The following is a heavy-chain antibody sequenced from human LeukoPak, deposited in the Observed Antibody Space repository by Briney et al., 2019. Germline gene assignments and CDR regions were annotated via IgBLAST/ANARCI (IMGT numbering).Heavy chain of an antibody. D-gene: IGHD5-24*01. CDR1: GGSFSGYY. V-gene: IGHV4-34*01. CDR3: AREMAGGCFDS. J-gene: IGHJ4*02. Sequence: PSETLSLTCAVYGGSFSGYYWSWIRQPPGKGLEWIGEINHSGSTNYNPSLKSRVTISVDTSKNQFSLKLSSVTAADTAVYYCAREMAGGCFDSWGQGTLVTVSS. CDR2: INHSGST.